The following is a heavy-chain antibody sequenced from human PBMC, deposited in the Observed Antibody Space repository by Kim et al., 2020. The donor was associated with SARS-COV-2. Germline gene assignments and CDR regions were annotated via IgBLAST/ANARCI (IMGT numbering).Heavy chain of an antibody. CDR3: ARDRGKTRAFDI. CDR1: GGSVSSGSYY. V-gene: IGHV4-61*01. Sequence: SETPSLTCTVSGGSVSSGSYYWSWIRQPPGKGLEWIGYIYYSGSTNYNPSLKSRVTISVDTSKNQFSLKLSSVTAADTAVYYCARDRGKTRAFDIWGQGTMVTVSS. CDR2: IYYSGST. J-gene: IGHJ3*02. D-gene: IGHD3-10*01.